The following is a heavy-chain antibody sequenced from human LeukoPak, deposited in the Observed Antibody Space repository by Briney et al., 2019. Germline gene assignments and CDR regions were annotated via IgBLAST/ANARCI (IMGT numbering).Heavy chain of an antibody. J-gene: IGHJ3*02. CDR2: IISSSSYI. Sequence: GGSLRLSCAASGFTFSSYSMIWVRQARGKGLEWVSSIISSSSYIYYADSVKGRFTISRDNAKNSLYLQMNSLRAEHTAVYYCARDDSYSSSWYTPDAFDIWGQGTMVTVSS. CDR3: ARDDSYSSSWYTPDAFDI. V-gene: IGHV3-21*01. D-gene: IGHD6-13*01. CDR1: GFTFSSYS.